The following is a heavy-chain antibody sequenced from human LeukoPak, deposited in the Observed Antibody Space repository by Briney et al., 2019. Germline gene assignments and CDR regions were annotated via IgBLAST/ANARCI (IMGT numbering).Heavy chain of an antibody. D-gene: IGHD5-12*01. V-gene: IGHV4-59*01. CDR3: ARGGYSGYAFDR. CDR2: IYYNGST. CDR1: GGSISRYY. Sequence: SETLSLTCTVSGGSISRYYWSWIRQPPGKGLEWVGNIYYNGSTNYKPSLKSRVTISVHTSKNQFSLNLRSLTAADTAVYYCARGGYSGYAFDRWGQGTRVTVSS. J-gene: IGHJ5*02.